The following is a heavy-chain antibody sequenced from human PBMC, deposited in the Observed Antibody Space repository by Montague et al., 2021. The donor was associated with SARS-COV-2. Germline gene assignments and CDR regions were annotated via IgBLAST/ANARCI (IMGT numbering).Heavy chain of an antibody. CDR1: GGSFSGYY. J-gene: IGHJ4*02. CDR3: AGGSYSSSWYGPKYYFGY. V-gene: IGHV4-34*01. D-gene: IGHD6-13*01. Sequence: SETLSLTCAVYGGSFSGYYWSWIRQPPGKGLEWIGEINHSGSTNYNPSLKSRVTISVDTSKNQFSLKLSSVTAADTAVYYCAGGSYSSSWYGPKYYFGYWGQGTLVTVSS. CDR2: INHSGST.